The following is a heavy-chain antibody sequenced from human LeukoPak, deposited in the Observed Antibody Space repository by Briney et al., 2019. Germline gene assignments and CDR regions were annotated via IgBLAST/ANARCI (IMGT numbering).Heavy chain of an antibody. V-gene: IGHV4-39*07. D-gene: IGHD3-10*01. CDR2: IYYTGST. CDR1: GGSISSSSYY. J-gene: IGHJ4*02. CDR3: ARLYGSGSYYNY. Sequence: SETLSLTCTVSGGSISSSSYYWGWIRQPPGKGLEWIGSIYYTGSTFYTPSLKSRVTISVDTSKNQFSLKLSSVTAADTAVYYCARLYGSGSYYNYWGQGTLVTVSS.